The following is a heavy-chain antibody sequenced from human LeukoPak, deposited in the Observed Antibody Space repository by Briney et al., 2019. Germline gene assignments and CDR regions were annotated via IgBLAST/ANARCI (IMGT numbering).Heavy chain of an antibody. J-gene: IGHJ4*02. CDR1: GVSFSDYY. D-gene: IGHD1-26*01. Sequence: PSETLSLTCAVYGVSFSDYYWSWIRQPAGKGLEWIGRIYTSGSTNYNPSLKSRVTISVDTSKNQFSLKLSSVTAADTAVYYCAREGVPWDSASFDYWGQGTLVTVSS. V-gene: IGHV4-4*07. CDR2: IYTSGST. CDR3: AREGVPWDSASFDY.